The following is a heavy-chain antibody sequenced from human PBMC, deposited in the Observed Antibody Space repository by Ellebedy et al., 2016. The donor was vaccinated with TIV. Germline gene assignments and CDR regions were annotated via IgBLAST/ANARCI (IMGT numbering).Heavy chain of an antibody. CDR1: GFTVSSNY. CDR3: ARVRPDYYDSSGYYGYWYFDL. CDR2: IYSGGST. J-gene: IGHJ2*01. Sequence: GGSLRLXXAASGFTVSSNYMSWVRQAPGKGLEWVSVIYSGGSTYYADSVKGRFTISRDNSKNTLYLQMNSLRAEDTAVYYCARVRPDYYDSSGYYGYWYFDLWGRGTLVTVSS. V-gene: IGHV3-53*01. D-gene: IGHD3-22*01.